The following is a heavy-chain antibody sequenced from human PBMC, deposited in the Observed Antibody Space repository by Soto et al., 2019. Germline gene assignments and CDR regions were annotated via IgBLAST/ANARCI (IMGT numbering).Heavy chain of an antibody. CDR2: ISNEGRST. CDR1: GFSFSTYG. Sequence: QIQLVESGGGVGQPGISLRLSCAASGFSFSTYGMHWVRQTPGKGLEWVALISNEGRSTYYADSVNGRFTISRDNSRNTLYLQMNSLRTEDTAIYYCATAGGKVSTPFDPWGQGTLVTVSS. D-gene: IGHD2-8*01. V-gene: IGHV3-30*03. CDR3: ATAGGKVSTPFDP. J-gene: IGHJ5*02.